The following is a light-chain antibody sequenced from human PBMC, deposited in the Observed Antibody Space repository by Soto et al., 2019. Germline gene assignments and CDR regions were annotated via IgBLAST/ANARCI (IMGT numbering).Light chain of an antibody. CDR3: QQYSSSSCT. CDR1: RMLSSSY. V-gene: IGKV3-20*01. J-gene: IGKJ1*01. Sequence: ESGVTQAPGTPVFSPREKTTLSCRALRMLSSSYLAWYQQKPGQPPRLVMYATSSRATGIPARFSGSGSGTDFTLTISRLEPDDNAVYYCQQYSSSSCTSRQGT. CDR2: ATS.